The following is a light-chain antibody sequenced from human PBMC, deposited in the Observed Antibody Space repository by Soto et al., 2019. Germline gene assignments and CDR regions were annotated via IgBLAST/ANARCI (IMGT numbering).Light chain of an antibody. CDR1: SSNIGAGYD. J-gene: IGLJ1*01. CDR2: HNS. V-gene: IGLV1-40*01. CDR3: QSYDSSLSGSRV. Sequence: SVLTQPPSVYGAPGQMVTISCTGSSSNIGAGYDVHWYQQLPGTAPKLLIYHNSNRPSGVPDRFSGSKSGTSASLAITGLQAEDEADYYCQSYDSSLSGSRVFGTGTKVTVL.